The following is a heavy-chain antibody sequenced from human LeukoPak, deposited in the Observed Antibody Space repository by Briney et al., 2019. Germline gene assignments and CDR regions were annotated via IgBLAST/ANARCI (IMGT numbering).Heavy chain of an antibody. J-gene: IGHJ6*04. V-gene: IGHV3-53*01. CDR1: GFTVSSNY. CDR3: ARDGGIAATNYGMDV. D-gene: IGHD6-13*01. Sequence: GGSLRLSCAASGFTVSSNYMSRVRQAPGKGLEWVSVIYSGGSTYYADSVKGRFTISRDNSKNTRYLQMNSLRAEDTAVYCCARDGGIAATNYGMDVWGKGTTVTVSS. CDR2: IYSGGST.